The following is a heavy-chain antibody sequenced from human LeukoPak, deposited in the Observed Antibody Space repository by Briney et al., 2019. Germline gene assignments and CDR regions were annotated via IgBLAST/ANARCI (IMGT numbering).Heavy chain of an antibody. J-gene: IGHJ5*02. CDR2: INHSGST. CDR1: GGPFSGYY. CDR3: ARDRVDVLWFGELSPPSGWFDP. D-gene: IGHD3-10*01. Sequence: KTSETLSLTCAVYGGPFSGYYWSWIRQPPGKGLEWIGEINHSGSTNYNPSLKSRVTISVDTSKNQFSLKLSSVTAADTAVYYCARDRVDVLWFGELSPPSGWFDPWGQGTLVTVSS. V-gene: IGHV4-34*01.